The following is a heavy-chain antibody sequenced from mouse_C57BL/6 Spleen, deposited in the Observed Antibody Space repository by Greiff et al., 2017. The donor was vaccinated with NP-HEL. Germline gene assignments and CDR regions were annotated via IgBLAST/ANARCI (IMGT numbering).Heavy chain of an antibody. CDR3: ARSETAHFDY. J-gene: IGHJ2*01. Sequence: VQLQQPGAELVRPGSSVKLSCKASGYTFTSYWMDWVKQRPGQGLEWIGNIYPSDSETHYNQKFKDKATLTVDKSSSTAYMQLSSLTSEDSAVYYCARSETAHFDYWGQGTTLTVSS. V-gene: IGHV1-61*01. CDR1: GYTFTSYW. CDR2: IYPSDSET. D-gene: IGHD3-2*02.